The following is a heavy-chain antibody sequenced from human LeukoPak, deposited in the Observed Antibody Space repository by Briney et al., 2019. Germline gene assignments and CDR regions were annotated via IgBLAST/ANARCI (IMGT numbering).Heavy chain of an antibody. CDR2: IYSGDST. Sequence: QAGGSLRLSGAASGFTVSSNHMSWVRQAPGKGLEWVSLIYSGDSTYYADSVKGRFIISRDNSKNTLYLQMNSLRAEDTAVYYCARVYGGNFDYWGQGTLVTVSS. CDR1: GFTVSSNH. D-gene: IGHD4-23*01. CDR3: ARVYGGNFDY. V-gene: IGHV3-53*01. J-gene: IGHJ4*02.